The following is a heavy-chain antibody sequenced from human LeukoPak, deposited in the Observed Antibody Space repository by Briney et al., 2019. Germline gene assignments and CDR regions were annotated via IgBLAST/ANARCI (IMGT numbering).Heavy chain of an antibody. CDR2: INHSGST. D-gene: IGHD3-10*01. J-gene: IGHJ6*03. CDR1: GGSFSGYY. Sequence: PSETLSLTCAVYGGSFSGYYWSWIRQPPGKGLEWIGEINHSGSTNYNPSLKSRVTISVDTSKNQFSLKLSSVTAADTAVYYCARPYGSGSYRFYYMDVWGKGTTVTISS. V-gene: IGHV4-34*01. CDR3: ARPYGSGSYRFYYMDV.